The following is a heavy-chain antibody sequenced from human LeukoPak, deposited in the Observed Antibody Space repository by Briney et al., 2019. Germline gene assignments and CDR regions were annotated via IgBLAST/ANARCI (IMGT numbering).Heavy chain of an antibody. J-gene: IGHJ4*02. D-gene: IGHD6-19*01. V-gene: IGHV4-39*07. CDR3: ASRPYSSGWYDY. Sequence: SESLSLTCTVSGGSISSSSYYWGWIRQPPGKGLEWIGSIYYSGSTYYNPSLKSRVTISVDTSKNQFSLKLSSVTAADTAVYYCASRPYSSGWYDYWGQGTLVTVSS. CDR2: IYYSGST. CDR1: GGSISSSSYY.